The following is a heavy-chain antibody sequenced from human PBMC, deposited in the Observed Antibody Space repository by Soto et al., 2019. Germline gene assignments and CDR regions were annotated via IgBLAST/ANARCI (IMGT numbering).Heavy chain of an antibody. V-gene: IGHV3-33*01. D-gene: IGHD2-15*01. CDR1: GFTFSSYG. CDR2: IWYDGSNK. Sequence: GGSLRLSCATSGFTFSSYGMHWVRQAPGEGLEWVAVIWYDGSNKYYGDSVKGRFTISRDNSKNTVYMQMNSLRAEDTAVYYCAREYCSSGSCYHYFDYWGQGTLVTVSS. J-gene: IGHJ4*02. CDR3: AREYCSSGSCYHYFDY.